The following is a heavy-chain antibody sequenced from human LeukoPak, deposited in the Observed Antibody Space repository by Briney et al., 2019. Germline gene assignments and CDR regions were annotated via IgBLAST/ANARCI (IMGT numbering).Heavy chain of an antibody. V-gene: IGHV4-4*07. CDR3: ARDRYYYDSSGYLFDY. CDR2: IYTSGST. Sequence: SETLSLTCTVSGGSISSYYWSWIRQPAGKGLAWIGRIYTSGSTNYNPSLKSRVTMSVDTSKNQFSLKLSSVTAADTAVYYCARDRYYYDSSGYLFDYWGQGTLVTVSS. J-gene: IGHJ4*02. CDR1: GGSISSYY. D-gene: IGHD3-22*01.